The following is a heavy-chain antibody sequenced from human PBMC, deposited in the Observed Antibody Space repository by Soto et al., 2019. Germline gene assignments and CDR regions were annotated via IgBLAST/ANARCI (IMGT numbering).Heavy chain of an antibody. CDR1: GFTFSNYA. CDR2: IYIDGSRN. CDR3: GRDDYRSSRGWSRL. Sequence: SGGSLSLSCTASGFTFSNYAIHWVRQAQGKGLELLTVIYIDGSRNHYADPLKSRFATSRANSTNTVYLQMISLRPEETAVYFFGRDDYRSSRGWSRLWGQGTLVTVSS. V-gene: IGHV3-30*09. J-gene: IGHJ4*02. D-gene: IGHD6-19*01.